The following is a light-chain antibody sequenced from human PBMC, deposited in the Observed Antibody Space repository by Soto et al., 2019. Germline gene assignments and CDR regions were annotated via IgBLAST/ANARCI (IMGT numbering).Light chain of an antibody. J-gene: IGKJ4*01. CDR2: GVS. V-gene: IGKV3-20*01. CDR3: QQYGNSPLT. CDR1: QSVTNSY. Sequence: EVVMTQSPATLSVSPGERATLSCRASQSVTNSYLAWYQQKPGQAPRLLIYGVSTRATGIPAGFSGSGSGTEFTLTISRLEPDDFALYYCQQYGNSPLTFGGGTKVDIK.